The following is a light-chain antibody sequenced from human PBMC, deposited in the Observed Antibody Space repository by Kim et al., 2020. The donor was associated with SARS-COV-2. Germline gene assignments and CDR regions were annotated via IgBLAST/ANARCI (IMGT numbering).Light chain of an antibody. CDR2: EDA. CDR1: RLGDKY. V-gene: IGLV3-1*01. Sequence: GSHGQTATITCSGDRLGDKYTYWYQQKAGQSPVLVIYEDAKRPSGIPGRFSGSNSGNTATLTISGTQAMDEADYYCQAWDTDSAVFGGGTQLTVL. J-gene: IGLJ2*01. CDR3: QAWDTDSAV.